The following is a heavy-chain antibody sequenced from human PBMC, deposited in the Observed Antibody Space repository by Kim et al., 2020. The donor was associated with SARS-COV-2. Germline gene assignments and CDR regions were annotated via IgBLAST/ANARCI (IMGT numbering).Heavy chain of an antibody. Sequence: LKSRVTISVDTSKNQFSLKLSSVTAADTAVYYCARGHDNRGYSYGYWFDPWGQGTLVTVSS. D-gene: IGHD5-18*01. CDR3: ARGHDNRGYSYGYWFDP. V-gene: IGHV4-31*02. J-gene: IGHJ5*02.